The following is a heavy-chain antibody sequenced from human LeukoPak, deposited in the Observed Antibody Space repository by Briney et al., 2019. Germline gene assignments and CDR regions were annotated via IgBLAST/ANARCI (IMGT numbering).Heavy chain of an antibody. CDR3: ARLPVLPHFDY. V-gene: IGHV4-39*01. D-gene: IGHD3-10*01. Sequence: SETLSLTCTVSGGSISSSSYYWGWIRQPPGKGLEWIESIYYSGSTYYNPSLKSRVTISVDTSKNQFSLKLSSVTAADTAVYYCARLPVLPHFDYWGQGTLVTVSS. J-gene: IGHJ4*02. CDR2: IYYSGST. CDR1: GGSISSSSYY.